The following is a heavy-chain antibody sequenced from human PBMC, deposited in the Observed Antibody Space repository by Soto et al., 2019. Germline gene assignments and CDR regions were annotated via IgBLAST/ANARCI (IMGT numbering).Heavy chain of an antibody. D-gene: IGHD2-2*01. V-gene: IGHV4-34*01. CDR3: ARGRGVVVPAAYNWFDP. CDR2: INHSGST. CDR1: GGSFSGYY. J-gene: IGHJ5*02. Sequence: QVQLQQWGAGLLKPSETLSLTCAVYGGSFSGYYWGWIRQPPGKGLEWIGEINHSGSTNYNPSLKSRVTISVDTSKNQFSLKLSSVTAADTAVYYCARGRGVVVPAAYNWFDPWGQGTLVTVSS.